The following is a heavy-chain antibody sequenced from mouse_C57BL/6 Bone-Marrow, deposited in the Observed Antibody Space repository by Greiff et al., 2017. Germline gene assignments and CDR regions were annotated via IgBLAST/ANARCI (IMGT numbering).Heavy chain of an antibody. CDR1: GYTFTDYY. Sequence: EVQLQQSGPELVKPGASVKISCKASGYTFTDYYMNWVKQSHGKSLEWIGDINPNNGGTSYNQKFKGKATLTVDKSSSTGYMELRSLTSEDSAVYYCARCGSSNWYWDVWGTGTTVTVSS. CDR3: ARCGSSNWYWDV. V-gene: IGHV1-26*01. D-gene: IGHD1-1*01. J-gene: IGHJ1*03. CDR2: INPNNGGT.